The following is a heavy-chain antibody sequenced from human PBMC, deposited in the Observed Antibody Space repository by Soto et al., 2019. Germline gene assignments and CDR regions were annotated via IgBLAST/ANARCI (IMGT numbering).Heavy chain of an antibody. Sequence: GGSLRLSCAASGFTFSTDAMHWVRQAPGKGLEWVAVISFDGANKYYAASVKGRFIISRDNSKDMVYLEMNNLRPEDTAVYYCARRPKFCSGVSCYSGGFDCWGQGTLVTVSS. D-gene: IGHD2-15*01. J-gene: IGHJ5*01. CDR2: ISFDGANK. CDR1: GFTFSTDA. CDR3: ARRPKFCSGVSCYSGGFDC. V-gene: IGHV3-30-3*01.